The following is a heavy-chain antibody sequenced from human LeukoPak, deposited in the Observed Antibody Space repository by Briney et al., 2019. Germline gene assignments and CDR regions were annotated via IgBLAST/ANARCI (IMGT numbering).Heavy chain of an antibody. D-gene: IGHD6-19*01. CDR1: GFTFSSYA. J-gene: IGHJ3*02. CDR3: ANDRAVAGFTDAFDI. Sequence: GGSLRLSCAASGFTFSSYAMSWVRQAPGKGLEWVSAISGSGGSTYYADSVKGRFTISRDNSKNTLYLQMNSLRAEDTAVYYCANDRAVAGFTDAFDIWGQGTMVTVSS. CDR2: ISGSGGST. V-gene: IGHV3-23*01.